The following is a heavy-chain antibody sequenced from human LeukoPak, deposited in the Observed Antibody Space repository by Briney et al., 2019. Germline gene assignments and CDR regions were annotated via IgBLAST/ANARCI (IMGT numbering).Heavy chain of an antibody. CDR2: IYGGGST. CDR1: GFTFSNAW. CDR3: ARPSDSSGCCTFDY. J-gene: IGHJ4*02. V-gene: IGHV3-53*01. Sequence: GGSLRLSCAASGFTFSNAWMNWVRQAPGKGLEWVSIIYGGGSTYHADSVKGRFTISRDNSKNALYLQMNSLRAEDTAVYYCARPSDSSGCCTFDYWGQGALVTVSS. D-gene: IGHD6-19*01.